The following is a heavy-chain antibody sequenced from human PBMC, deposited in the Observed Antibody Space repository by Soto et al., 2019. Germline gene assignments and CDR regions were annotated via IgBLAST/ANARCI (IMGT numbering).Heavy chain of an antibody. CDR1: GFTFSDYY. Sequence: PGGSLRLTCAASGFTFSDYYMSWIRQAPGKGLEWISYISSSSTYTSYADSVTGRFTISRDNAKNSLYLQMNSLRAEDTAVYFCARRVNMDVWGQGTTVTVSS. V-gene: IGHV3-11*03. CDR3: ARRVNMDV. D-gene: IGHD3-3*01. CDR2: ISSSSTYT. J-gene: IGHJ6*02.